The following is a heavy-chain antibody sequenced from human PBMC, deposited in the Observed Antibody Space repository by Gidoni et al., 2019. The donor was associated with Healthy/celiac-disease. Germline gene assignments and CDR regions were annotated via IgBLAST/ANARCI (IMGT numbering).Heavy chain of an antibody. D-gene: IGHD1-1*01. CDR3: ARDLEQKGWFDP. J-gene: IGHJ5*02. Sequence: QVQLQESGPGLVKPSQTLSLTCPVSGGSISSGGYYWSWIRQHPGKGLELIGYIYYSGSTYYNPSLKSRVTISVDTSKNQFSLKLSSVTAADTAVYYCARDLEQKGWFDPWGQGTLVTVSS. CDR2: IYYSGST. CDR1: GGSISSGGYY. V-gene: IGHV4-31*03.